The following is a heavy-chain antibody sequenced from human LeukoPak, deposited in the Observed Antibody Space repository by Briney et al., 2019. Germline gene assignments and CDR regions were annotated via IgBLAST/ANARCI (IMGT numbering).Heavy chain of an antibody. J-gene: IGHJ4*02. CDR3: ARDHTESDGSGSYRPLDY. D-gene: IGHD3-10*01. Sequence: GGSLRLSCAPSGFTFSSYEMNWVPQAPGEGVEWVSYISSSGSTIYYADSVEGRFTNSRDNAKNSLYLKMNSLGAEDTAVYYCARDHTESDGSGSYRPLDYSGQGTLVTVSS. CDR1: GFTFSSYE. V-gene: IGHV3-48*03. CDR2: ISSSGSTI.